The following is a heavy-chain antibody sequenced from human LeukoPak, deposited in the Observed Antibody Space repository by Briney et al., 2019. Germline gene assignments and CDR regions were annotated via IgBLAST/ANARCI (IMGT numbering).Heavy chain of an antibody. D-gene: IGHD6-19*01. J-gene: IGHJ4*02. Sequence: PSVPPSFTCGAPGTPIGGGYYWAWSGKPPGKGLEPPGRIYSSGGTYYNPSLKSRVTMSIDTSKNQFSLKLSSVTAADTAVYYCARNTSAWSPLGETQSAPHCFDSWGQGTLVTVSS. CDR1: GTPIGGGYY. CDR2: IYSSGGT. V-gene: IGHV4-38-2*01. CDR3: ARNTSAWSPLGETQSAPHCFDS.